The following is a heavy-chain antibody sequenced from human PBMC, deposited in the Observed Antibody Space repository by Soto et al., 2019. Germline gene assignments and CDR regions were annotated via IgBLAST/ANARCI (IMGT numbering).Heavy chain of an antibody. CDR3: VGVDYYGSGSSIYYYYYMDV. CDR2: IIPILGIA. J-gene: IGHJ6*03. D-gene: IGHD3-10*01. Sequence: SVKVSCKASGGTFSSYTISWVRQAPGQGLEWMGRIIPILGIANYAQKFQGRVTITADKSTSTAYMELSSLRSEDTAVYYCVGVDYYGSGSSIYYYYYMDVWGKGTTVTVSS. CDR1: GGTFSSYT. V-gene: IGHV1-69*02.